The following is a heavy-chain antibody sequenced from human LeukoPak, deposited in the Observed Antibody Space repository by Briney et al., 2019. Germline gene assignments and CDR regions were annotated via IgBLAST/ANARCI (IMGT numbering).Heavy chain of an antibody. CDR1: GFTFSSYW. CDR2: IKQDGSEK. Sequence: GGSLRLSCAASGFTFSSYWMSWVRQAPGKGLEWVANIKQDGSEKYYVDSVKGRFTISRDNAKNSLYLQMNSLRAEDTAVYYCASMLGYCSGGSCYPPRDYWGQGTLVTVSS. D-gene: IGHD2-15*01. J-gene: IGHJ4*02. CDR3: ASMLGYCSGGSCYPPRDY. V-gene: IGHV3-7*01.